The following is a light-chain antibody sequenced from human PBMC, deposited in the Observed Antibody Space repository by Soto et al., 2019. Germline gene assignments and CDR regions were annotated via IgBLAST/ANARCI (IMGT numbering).Light chain of an antibody. CDR1: QSVSNY. Sequence: EILLTQSPATLSLSPGERATLSCRASQSVSNYLAWYQQKPGQAPRLLMYDTSNRAPGIPARFSGSGSGTDFTLTISSLEPEDFAVYFCQQRSKFLWTFGQGTKVDI. CDR2: DTS. CDR3: QQRSKFLWT. J-gene: IGKJ1*01. V-gene: IGKV3-11*01.